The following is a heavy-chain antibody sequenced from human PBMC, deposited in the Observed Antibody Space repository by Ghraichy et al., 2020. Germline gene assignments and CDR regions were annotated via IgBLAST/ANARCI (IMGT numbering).Heavy chain of an antibody. Sequence: SETLSLTCAVSGGSFSGYYWSWIRQPPGKGLEWIGEINHSGSTNYNPSLKSRVTISVDTSKNQFSLTLSSVTAADTAVYYCARGQEAAAGFDYWGQGTLVTVSS. D-gene: IGHD6-13*01. CDR3: ARGQEAAAGFDY. CDR2: INHSGST. V-gene: IGHV4-34*01. J-gene: IGHJ4*02. CDR1: GGSFSGYY.